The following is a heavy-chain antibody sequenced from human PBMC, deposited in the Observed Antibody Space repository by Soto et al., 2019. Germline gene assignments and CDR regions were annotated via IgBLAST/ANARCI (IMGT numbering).Heavy chain of an antibody. J-gene: IGHJ3*02. D-gene: IGHD5-12*01. V-gene: IGHV6-1*01. CDR1: GDSVSSNSAA. Sequence: KQSQTLSLTCAISGDSVSSNSAAWNWIRQSPSRGLEWLGRTYYRSKWYNDYAVSVKSRITINPDTSKNQFSLQLNSVTPEDTAVYYCARGPIVATISDAGGYLVPQSDAFDIWGQGTMVTVSS. CDR2: TYYRSKWYN. CDR3: ARGPIVATISDAGGYLVPQSDAFDI.